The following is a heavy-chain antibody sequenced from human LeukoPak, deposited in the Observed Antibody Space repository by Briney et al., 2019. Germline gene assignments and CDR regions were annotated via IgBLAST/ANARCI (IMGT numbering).Heavy chain of an antibody. J-gene: IGHJ6*02. CDR2: IYYSGST. CDR1: GGSISSGGYY. D-gene: IGHD4-23*01. V-gene: IGHV4-31*03. CDR3: ASEATVVTQYGMDV. Sequence: KPSETLSLTCTVSGGSISSGGYYWSWIRQHPGKGLEWIGYIYYSGSTYYNPSLKSRVTISVDTSKNQFSLKLSSVTAADTAVYYCASEATVVTQYGMDVWGQGTTVTVSS.